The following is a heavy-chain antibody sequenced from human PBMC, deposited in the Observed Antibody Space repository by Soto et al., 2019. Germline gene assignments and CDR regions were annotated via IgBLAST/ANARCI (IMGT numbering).Heavy chain of an antibody. D-gene: IGHD6-6*01. CDR1: RGYVNTFH. J-gene: IGHJ4*02. CDR3: ARAPKVSGSAQTRPDF. V-gene: IGHV4-4*07. Sequence: SETLSLTCTVSRGYVNTFHWSWVRQPAGKGLEWIGRIFPNGNTDYSPSLKSRVTLSVDTSKNQISLNLTSLTAADTAVYYCARAPKVSGSAQTRPDFWGQGSLVTVSS. CDR2: IFPNGNT.